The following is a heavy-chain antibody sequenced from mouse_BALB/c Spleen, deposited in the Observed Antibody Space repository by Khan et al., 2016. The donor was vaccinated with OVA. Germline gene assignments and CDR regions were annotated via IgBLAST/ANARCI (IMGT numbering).Heavy chain of an antibody. CDR3: ARFYDPYYAIDY. Sequence: QVQLKESGPGLVAPSQSLSITCTVSGFSLTSYGVHWVRQPPGKGLEWLGVIWAGGSTNYNSALVSRLSISKDNSKSQVFLEMNSLQTDDTAMYYCARFYDPYYAIDYWGQGTSVTVSS. D-gene: IGHD2-3*01. CDR2: IWAGGST. J-gene: IGHJ4*01. CDR1: GFSLTSYG. V-gene: IGHV2-9*02.